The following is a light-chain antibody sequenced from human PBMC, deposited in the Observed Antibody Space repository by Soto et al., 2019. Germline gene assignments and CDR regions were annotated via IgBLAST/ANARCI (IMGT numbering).Light chain of an antibody. V-gene: IGKV1-27*01. CDR2: VAS. J-gene: IGKJ1*01. CDR3: QNYNSAPWT. CDR1: QGISNY. Sequence: DIQMTQSPSSLSASVGDRVTITCRASQGISNYLAWYQQQPGKVPKLLIYVASTLQSGVPSRFSGSGSGTDFTLTISSLQPEDVATYYCQNYNSAPWTFGQGTQVEIK.